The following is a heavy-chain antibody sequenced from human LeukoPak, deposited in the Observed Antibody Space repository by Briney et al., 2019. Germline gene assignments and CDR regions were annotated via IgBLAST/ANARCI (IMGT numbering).Heavy chain of an antibody. CDR2: ISATGGST. CDR3: AKGSSYYYDSSGPGFEY. Sequence: GGSLRLSCAASGFTFSSYAMSWVRQAPGKGLEWVSAISATGGSTYYADSVKGRLTISRDSSKNTVYLQMNSLRAEDTAVYYCAKGSSYYYDSSGPGFEYWGQGTLVTVSS. V-gene: IGHV3-23*01. CDR1: GFTFSSYA. D-gene: IGHD3-22*01. J-gene: IGHJ4*02.